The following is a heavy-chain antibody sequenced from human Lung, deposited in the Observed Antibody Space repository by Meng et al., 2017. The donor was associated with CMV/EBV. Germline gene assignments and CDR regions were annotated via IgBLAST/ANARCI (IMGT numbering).Heavy chain of an antibody. Sequence: GESLKISCAASGFSFSSYGMHWVRQAPGKGLEWVAFIRYDGSNKYYADSVNARFTISRDNSKSSVSLQMNSLRPEDTAVYYCARGLSTSTNCPGHWGQGTLVTVSS. D-gene: IGHD2-2*01. V-gene: IGHV3-30*02. CDR1: GFSFSSYG. CDR3: ARGLSTSTNCPGH. J-gene: IGHJ4*02. CDR2: IRYDGSNK.